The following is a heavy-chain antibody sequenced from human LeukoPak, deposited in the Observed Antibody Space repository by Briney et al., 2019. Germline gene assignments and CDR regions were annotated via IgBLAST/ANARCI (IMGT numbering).Heavy chain of an antibody. CDR3: ARQGVLWTPRD. Sequence: SETLSLTCIVSGGSISSSTYYWGWLRQPPGKGLEWIGSIYYSGSTYYNPSLKSRVTISVDTSKNQFSLKLNSVTAADTAVYYCARQGVLWTPRDWGQGALVTVSS. CDR2: IYYSGST. CDR1: GGSISSSTYY. V-gene: IGHV4-39*01. J-gene: IGHJ4*02. D-gene: IGHD3-10*01.